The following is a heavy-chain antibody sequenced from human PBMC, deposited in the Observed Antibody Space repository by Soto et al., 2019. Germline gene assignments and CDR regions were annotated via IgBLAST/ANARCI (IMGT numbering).Heavy chain of an antibody. D-gene: IGHD6-19*01. CDR2: IYYSGST. CDR1: GGSISSISYY. J-gene: IGHJ6*02. V-gene: IGHV4-39*01. CDR3: ASQAGFYYYYGMDV. Sequence: ETLSLTCTVSGGSISSISYYWGWIRQPPGKGLEWIGSIYYSGSTYYNPSLKSRVTISVDTSKNQFSLKLSSVTAADTAVYYCASQAGFYYYYGMDVWGQGTTVTVSS.